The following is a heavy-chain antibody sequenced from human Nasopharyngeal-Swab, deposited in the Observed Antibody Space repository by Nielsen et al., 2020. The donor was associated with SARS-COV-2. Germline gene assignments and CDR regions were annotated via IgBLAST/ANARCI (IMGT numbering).Heavy chain of an antibody. D-gene: IGHD3-22*01. CDR2: IKPDSGSK. CDR1: GFSISRYW. V-gene: IGHV3-7*01. J-gene: IGHJ3*02. Sequence: GESLKISCAASGFSISRYWMSWVRQAPDTGLEWVANIKPDSGSKYYVDSVKGRFTISRDNAKNSLYLQMHSLRAEDTAVYYCARVLSLRDSSGFYDAFDIWGQGTMVTVSS. CDR3: ARVLSLRDSSGFYDAFDI.